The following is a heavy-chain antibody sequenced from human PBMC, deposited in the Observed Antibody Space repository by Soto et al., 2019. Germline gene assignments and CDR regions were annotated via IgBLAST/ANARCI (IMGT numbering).Heavy chain of an antibody. CDR1: GYTFTSYY. CDR3: ATEETIFGVVTATSDAFDI. CDR2: FDPEDGET. J-gene: IGHJ3*02. D-gene: IGHD3-3*01. V-gene: IGHV1-24*01. Sequence: ASVKFFCKASGYTFTSYYMHWVRQAPGKGLEWMGGFDPEDGETIYAQKFQGRVTMTEDTSTDTAYMELSSLRSEDTAVYYCATEETIFGVVTATSDAFDIWGQGTMVTVSS.